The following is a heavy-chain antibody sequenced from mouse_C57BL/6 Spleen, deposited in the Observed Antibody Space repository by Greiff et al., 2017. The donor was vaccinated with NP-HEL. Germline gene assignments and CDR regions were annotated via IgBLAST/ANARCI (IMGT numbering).Heavy chain of an antibody. V-gene: IGHV1-59*01. D-gene: IGHD2-5*01. CDR3: ARRSNYTFYYAMDY. J-gene: IGHJ4*01. Sequence: QVQLQQPGAELVRPGTSVKLSCKASGYTFTSYWMHWVKQRPGQGLEWIGVIDPSDSYTNYNQKFKGKATLTVDTSSSTAYMQLSSLTSEDSAVYYCARRSNYTFYYAMDYWGQGTSVTVSS. CDR2: IDPSDSYT. CDR1: GYTFTSYW.